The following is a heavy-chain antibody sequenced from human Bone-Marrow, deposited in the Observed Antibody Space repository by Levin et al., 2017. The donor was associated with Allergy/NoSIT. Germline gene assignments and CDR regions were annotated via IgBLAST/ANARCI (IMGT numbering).Heavy chain of an antibody. CDR1: GDSITSGNFY. D-gene: IGHD3-10*01. CDR2: IYYSGNT. V-gene: IGHV4-31*03. CDR3: ARGERAPQAVRAYNWFDP. J-gene: IGHJ5*02. Sequence: PSETLSLTCIVAGDSITSGNFYWSWIRQRPGKGLEWIGFIYYSGNTFYNPSLESRVSLSIDTSKNQFSLSLNSVTAADTAVYYCARGERAPQAVRAYNWFDPWGQGALVTVSS.